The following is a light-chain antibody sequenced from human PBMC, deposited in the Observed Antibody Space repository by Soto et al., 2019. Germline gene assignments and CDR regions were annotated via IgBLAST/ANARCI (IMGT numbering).Light chain of an antibody. CDR2: SAS. Sequence: EIVMTQSPATLSVSPGERAALSCRARQSVSNNLAWYQQKPGQAPRLLIYSASTRATGIPARFSGSGSGTEFTLTISSLQSEDFAVYYCHQSNDWWTFGQGTKVDIK. J-gene: IGKJ1*01. CDR1: QSVSNN. V-gene: IGKV3-15*01. CDR3: HQSNDWWT.